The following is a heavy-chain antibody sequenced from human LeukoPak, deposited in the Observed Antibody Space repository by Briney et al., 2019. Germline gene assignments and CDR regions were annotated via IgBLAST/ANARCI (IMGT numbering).Heavy chain of an antibody. CDR2: IKQDGSEK. V-gene: IGHV3-7*01. J-gene: IGHJ4*02. CDR3: ARDSSGCIFDY. D-gene: IGHD6-19*01. Sequence: GGSLRLSCAASGFTFSSYSMNWVRQAPGKGLEWVANIKQDGSEKYYVDSVKGRFTISRDNAKNSLYLQMNSLRAEDTAVYYCARDSSGCIFDYWGQGTLVTVSS. CDR1: GFTFSSYS.